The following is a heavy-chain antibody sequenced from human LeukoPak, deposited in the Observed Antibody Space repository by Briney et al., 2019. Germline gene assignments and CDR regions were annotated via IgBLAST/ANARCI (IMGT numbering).Heavy chain of an antibody. CDR3: ARLAYDYSGYSYIDY. D-gene: IGHD3-22*01. CDR1: GGSISSYY. J-gene: IGHJ4*02. V-gene: IGHV4-59*01. CDR2: IYYSGST. Sequence: PSETLSLTCTVSGGSISSYYWSWIRQPPGKGLEWIGYIYYSGSTNYNPSLKSRVTISVDTSKNQFSLKLSSVTAADTAMYYCARLAYDYSGYSYIDYWGQGTLVTVSS.